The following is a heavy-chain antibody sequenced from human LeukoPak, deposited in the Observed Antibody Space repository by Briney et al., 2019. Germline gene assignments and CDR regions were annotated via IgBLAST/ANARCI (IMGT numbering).Heavy chain of an antibody. V-gene: IGHV4-30-4*08. CDR3: ARGQLPWFDP. CDR1: GGSISTNYY. CDR2: IHYTGST. D-gene: IGHD2-2*01. Sequence: SETLSLTCTVSGGSISTNYYWSWIRQHPGKGLEWIGYIHYTGSTYYNPSLKSRVTISVDTSKNQFSLKLSSVTAADTAVYYCARGQLPWFDPWGQGTLVTVSS. J-gene: IGHJ5*02.